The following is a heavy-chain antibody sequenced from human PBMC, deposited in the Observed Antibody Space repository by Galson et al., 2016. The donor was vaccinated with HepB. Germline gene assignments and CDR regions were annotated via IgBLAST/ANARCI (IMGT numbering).Heavy chain of an antibody. CDR3: ARAGVDEWYDSSGYYIAFGQ. J-gene: IGHJ4*02. Sequence: ETLSLTCAVSGGSFSVYSWSWIRQPPGKGLEWIGEINPSGGTNYNPSLKSRVTMSVDKSKNQFSLNLSSVTAADTAVYYCARAGVDEWYDSSGYYIAFGQWGQGTLVTVSS. V-gene: IGHV4-34*01. CDR1: GGSFSVYS. D-gene: IGHD3-22*01. CDR2: INPSGGT.